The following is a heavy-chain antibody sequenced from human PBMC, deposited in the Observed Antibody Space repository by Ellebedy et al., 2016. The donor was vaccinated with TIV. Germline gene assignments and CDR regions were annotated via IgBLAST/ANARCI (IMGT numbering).Heavy chain of an antibody. J-gene: IGHJ4*01. CDR1: GASISSYY. V-gene: IGHV4-4*07. CDR3: AVLTTQPPKATY. D-gene: IGHD4-17*01. CDR2: IYTSGST. Sequence: SETLSLTCSVSGASISSYYWTWIRQPAGKGLEWIGRIYTSGSTNYNPSLKSRVTISVTTSKNQFPLKLSSVTAADTALYYCAVLTTQPPKATYWGQGTLVTVSS.